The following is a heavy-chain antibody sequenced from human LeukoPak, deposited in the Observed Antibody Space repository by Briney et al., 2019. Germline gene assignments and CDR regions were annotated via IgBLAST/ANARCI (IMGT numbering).Heavy chain of an antibody. D-gene: IGHD3-22*01. V-gene: IGHV1-69*05. Sequence: ASVKVSCKASGGTFSSYAISWVRQAPGQGLEWMGGIIPIFGTANYAQKFQGRVTITTDESTSAAYMELSSLRSEDTAVYYCARHDSSGYFNYWGQGTLVTVSS. CDR3: ARHDSSGYFNY. CDR1: GGTFSSYA. CDR2: IIPIFGTA. J-gene: IGHJ4*02.